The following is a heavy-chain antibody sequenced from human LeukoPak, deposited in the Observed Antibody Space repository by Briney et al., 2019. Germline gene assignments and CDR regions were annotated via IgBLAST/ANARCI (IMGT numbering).Heavy chain of an antibody. J-gene: IGHJ4*02. CDR3: ATKQWLASEPDC. D-gene: IGHD5-12*01. Sequence: GGSLRLSSAASGFTSSKNWRLWLRQAPGKGLESVSRINTDGTVTTYADSVKGRFTVSRDNADNRMFLQMNSVRDEDTAVYYGATKQWLASEPDCWGQGTPVTVSS. V-gene: IGHV3-74*01. CDR2: INTDGTVT. CDR1: GFTSSKNW.